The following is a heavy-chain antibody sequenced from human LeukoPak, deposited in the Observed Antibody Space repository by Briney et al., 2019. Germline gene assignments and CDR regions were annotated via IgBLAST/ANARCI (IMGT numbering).Heavy chain of an antibody. CDR2: IYYSGST. V-gene: IGHV4-59*12. Sequence: PSETLSLTCTVSGGSISSYYWSWIRQPPGKGLEWIGYIYYSGSTNYNPSLKSRVTISVDRSKNQFSLKLSSVTAADTAVYYCARRVQTNYDFWSGYYFDYWGQGTLVTVSS. CDR3: ARRVQTNYDFWSGYYFDY. D-gene: IGHD3-3*01. CDR1: GGSISSYY. J-gene: IGHJ4*02.